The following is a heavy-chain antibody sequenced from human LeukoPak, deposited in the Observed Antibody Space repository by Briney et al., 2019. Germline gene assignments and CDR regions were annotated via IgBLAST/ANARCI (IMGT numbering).Heavy chain of an antibody. D-gene: IGHD1-26*01. Sequence: GGSLRLSCAASGFTFSSYWMSWVRQAPGKGLEWVAVISYDGSNKYYADSVKGRFTISRDNSKNTLYLQMNSLRAEDTAVYYCASGPVVGAPMLDPWGQGTLVTVSS. V-gene: IGHV3-30-3*01. CDR2: ISYDGSNK. CDR1: GFTFSSYW. J-gene: IGHJ5*02. CDR3: ASGPVVGAPMLDP.